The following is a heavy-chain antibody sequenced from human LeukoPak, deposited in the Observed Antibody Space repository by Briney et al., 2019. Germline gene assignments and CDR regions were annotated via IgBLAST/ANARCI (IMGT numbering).Heavy chain of an antibody. J-gene: IGHJ2*01. CDR3: ARDSSVVLITRFDL. Sequence: GGSLRLSCAASGFTFSSYEMNWARQAPGKGLEWVSAISGSGGSTYYADSVKGRFTISRDNSKNTLYLQMNSLRAEDTAVYYCARDSSVVLITRFDLWGRGTLVTVSS. V-gene: IGHV3-23*01. CDR2: ISGSGGST. CDR1: GFTFSSYE. D-gene: IGHD3-22*01.